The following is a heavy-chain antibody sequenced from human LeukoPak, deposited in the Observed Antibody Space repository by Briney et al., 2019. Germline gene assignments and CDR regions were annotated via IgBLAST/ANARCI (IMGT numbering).Heavy chain of an antibody. CDR2: ISYDGSNK. V-gene: IGHV3-30*04. Sequence: GRSLRLSCAASGFTFSSYAMHWVRQAPGKGLEWVAVISYDGSNKYYADSVKGRFTISRDNSKNTLYLQMNSLRAEDTAVYYCVRVYGRSTDYWGQGTLVTVSS. J-gene: IGHJ4*02. CDR1: GFTFSSYA. CDR3: VRVYGRSTDY. D-gene: IGHD4-17*01.